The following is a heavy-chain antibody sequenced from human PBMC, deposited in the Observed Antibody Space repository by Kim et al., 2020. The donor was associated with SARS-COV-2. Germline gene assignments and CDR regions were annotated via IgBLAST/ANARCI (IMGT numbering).Heavy chain of an antibody. CDR3: ARDLPSAVQGDYYYYMGV. D-gene: IGHD3-10*01. Sequence: SVKVSCKASGGTFSSYAISWVRQAPGQGLEWMGGIIPIFGTANYAQKFQGRVTITADESTSTAYMELSSLRSEDTAVYYCARDLPSAVQGDYYYYMGVWGEGTTVTVSS. CDR2: IIPIFGTA. V-gene: IGHV1-69*13. CDR1: GGTFSSYA. J-gene: IGHJ6*03.